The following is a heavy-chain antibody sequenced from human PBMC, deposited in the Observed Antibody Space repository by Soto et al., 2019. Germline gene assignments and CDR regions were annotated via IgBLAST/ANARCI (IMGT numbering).Heavy chain of an antibody. CDR1: GFTFSSYA. V-gene: IGHV3-23*01. Sequence: PGGSLRLSCAASGFTFSSYAMSWVRQAPGKGLEWVSAISGSGGSTYYADSVKGRFTISRDNSKNTLYLQMNSLRAEDTAVYYCAKVSTPSIAVAGEFDYWGQRTLVSAPQ. J-gene: IGHJ4*02. CDR2: ISGSGGST. CDR3: AKVSTPSIAVAGEFDY. D-gene: IGHD6-19*01.